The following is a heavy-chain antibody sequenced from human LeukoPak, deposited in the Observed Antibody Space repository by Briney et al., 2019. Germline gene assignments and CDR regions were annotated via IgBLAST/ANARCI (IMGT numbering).Heavy chain of an antibody. V-gene: IGHV4-39*01. CDR2: IYYSGST. CDR1: GDSINSLDL. D-gene: IGHD3-16*01. CDR3: ARHSDYEDY. Sequence: SETLSLTCTVSGDSINSLDLWSWVRQPPGKGLEWIGSIYYSGSTYYNPSLKSRVTISVDTSKNQFSLKLSSVTAADTAVYYCARHSDYEDYWGQGTLVTVSS. J-gene: IGHJ4*02.